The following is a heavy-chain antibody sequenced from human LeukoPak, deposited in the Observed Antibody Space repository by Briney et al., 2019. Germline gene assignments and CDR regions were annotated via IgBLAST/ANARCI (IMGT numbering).Heavy chain of an antibody. CDR3: ARREIVVVTGAFDI. D-gene: IGHD2-21*02. V-gene: IGHV4-59*08. CDR1: GGSTSSYY. Sequence: SETLSLTCTVSGGSTSSYYWSWIRQPPGKGLEWIGYIYYSGSTNYNPSLKSRVTISVDTSKNQFSLKLSSVTAADTAVYYCARREIVVVTGAFDIWGQGTMVTVSS. J-gene: IGHJ3*02. CDR2: IYYSGST.